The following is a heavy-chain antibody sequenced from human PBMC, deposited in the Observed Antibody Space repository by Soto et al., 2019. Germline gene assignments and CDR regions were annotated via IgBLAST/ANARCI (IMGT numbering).Heavy chain of an antibody. J-gene: IGHJ6*02. CDR3: ARGHYSMDV. V-gene: IGHV3-11*03. CDR1: GFMFSDYY. Sequence: QVQLMQSGGGLVKPGGSLRLSCAASGFMFSDYYMTWIRQTPVRGLEWVAYINTVSDTNYADSVRGRFTIYRDNARNSLFLQRNSLRLEDSAVYYCARGHYSMDVWGQGTTVIVSS. CDR2: INTVSDT.